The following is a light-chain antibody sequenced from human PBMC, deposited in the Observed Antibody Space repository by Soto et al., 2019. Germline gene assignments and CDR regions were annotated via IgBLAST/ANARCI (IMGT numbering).Light chain of an antibody. Sequence: DIQMTQSPSSLSASVGDRVTITCRASQSIGIYLNWYQQKPGKAPKLLIYAASNLQGGVPSRFSGSGSGTDFTLTISSLQPEDSATYYCQQSYSTPQLTFGGGTKVEIK. CDR2: AAS. J-gene: IGKJ4*01. CDR1: QSIGIY. V-gene: IGKV1-39*01. CDR3: QQSYSTPQLT.